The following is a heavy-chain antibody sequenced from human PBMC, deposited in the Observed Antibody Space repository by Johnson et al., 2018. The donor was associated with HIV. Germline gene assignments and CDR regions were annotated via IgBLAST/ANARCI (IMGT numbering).Heavy chain of an antibody. Sequence: QVQLVESGGGVVQPGRSLRLSCVASGFIFSSYGIHWVRQAPGKGPEWVAVISFDGHLKKYADSVKGRFTISRDNSKNTLYLQMNSLRAEDTAVYYCAKDQGWFGEFMNAFDIWGQGTMVTVSS. V-gene: IGHV3-30*18. CDR2: ISFDGHLK. CDR3: AKDQGWFGEFMNAFDI. J-gene: IGHJ3*02. CDR1: GFIFSSYG. D-gene: IGHD3-10*01.